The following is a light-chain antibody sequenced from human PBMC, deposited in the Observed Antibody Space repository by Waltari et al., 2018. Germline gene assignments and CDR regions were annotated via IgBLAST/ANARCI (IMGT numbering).Light chain of an antibody. CDR1: QSVTTN. V-gene: IGKV3-15*01. J-gene: IGKJ2*01. CDR3: HQYNDGPPFN. Sequence: EIVMTQSPATLSVSPGERAILSCRASQSVTTNLAWYQPKPGQAPRLLIYGASTRAPDIPARFSGSGSGTEFTLTISSLQSEDCAVYYCHQYNDGPPFNFGQGTKLEIK. CDR2: GAS.